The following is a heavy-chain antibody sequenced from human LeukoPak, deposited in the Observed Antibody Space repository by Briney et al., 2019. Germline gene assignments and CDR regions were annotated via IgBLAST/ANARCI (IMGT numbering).Heavy chain of an antibody. CDR1: GFTFSSYA. CDR2: ISGSGGNT. J-gene: IGHJ4*02. CDR3: AKDLYGDYDLDC. D-gene: IGHD4-17*01. V-gene: IGHV3-23*01. Sequence: GGSLRLSCAASGFTFSSYAMSWVRQAPGKGLEWVSVISGSGGNTYYADSVKGRFTIPRDNSKNTLYLQLNSLRAEDTAVYYCAKDLYGDYDLDCWGQGTLVTVSS.